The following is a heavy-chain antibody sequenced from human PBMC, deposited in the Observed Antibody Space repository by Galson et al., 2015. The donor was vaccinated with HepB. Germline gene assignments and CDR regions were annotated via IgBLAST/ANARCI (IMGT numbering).Heavy chain of an antibody. Sequence: PLRLAAAAPGFTLSDPYMACSRQAPGQGLEWVGMIRSKAYGATTECAASVKGRFTISRDDSKGIAYLQMNSLKIEDTAMYYCSTDQSGSGYDRVRFEYWGQGTRVSVSS. CDR1: GFTLSDPY. CDR3: STDQSGSGYDRVRFEY. CDR2: IRSKAYGATT. D-gene: IGHD5-12*01. J-gene: IGHJ4*02. V-gene: IGHV3-49*03.